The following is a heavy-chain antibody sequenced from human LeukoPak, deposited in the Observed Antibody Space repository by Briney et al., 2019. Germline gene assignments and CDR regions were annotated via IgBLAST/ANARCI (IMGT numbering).Heavy chain of an antibody. CDR2: IYSSGST. D-gene: IGHD5-24*01. CDR3: ARDRYGDGYND. V-gene: IGHV4-59*01. Sequence: SETLSLTCTVSGGSISSYHWSWIRQPPGKGLESIGYIYSSGSTHYNPSLKSRVTISVDTSKNQFSLKLSSVTAADTAVYYCARDRYGDGYNDWGQGTLVTVSS. J-gene: IGHJ4*02. CDR1: GGSISSYH.